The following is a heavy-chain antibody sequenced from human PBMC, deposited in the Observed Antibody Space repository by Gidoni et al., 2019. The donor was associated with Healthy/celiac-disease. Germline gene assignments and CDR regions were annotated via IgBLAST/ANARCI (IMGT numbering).Heavy chain of an antibody. CDR2: IYYSGST. CDR1: GGSISSSSYY. D-gene: IGHD6-19*01. Sequence: QLQLQESGPGLVKPSETLSLTCTVSGGSISSSSYYWGWIRQPPGKGLEWIGSIYYSGSTYYNPSLKSRVTISVDTSKNQFSLKLSSVTAADTAVYYCAIIAVAGNWFDPWGQGTLVTVSS. CDR3: AIIAVAGNWFDP. J-gene: IGHJ5*02. V-gene: IGHV4-39*01.